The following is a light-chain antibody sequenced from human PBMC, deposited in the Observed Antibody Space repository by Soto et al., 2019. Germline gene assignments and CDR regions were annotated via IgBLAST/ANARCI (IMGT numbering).Light chain of an antibody. V-gene: IGKV1-17*01. CDR1: QDVSND. J-gene: IGKJ1*01. CDR2: ATS. CDR3: LQHKHYPPT. Sequence: DIQMTQSPSSLSASVGERVTITCRTSQDVSNDLVWFQQKPGKAPRRLIFATSNLQAGVPSRFSGSGSGTAFTLTIISLQPEDFATYYCLQHKHYPPTFGQGTKVDIK.